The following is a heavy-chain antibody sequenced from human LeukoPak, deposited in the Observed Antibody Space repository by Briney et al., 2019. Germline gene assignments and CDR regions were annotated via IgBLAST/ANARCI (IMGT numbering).Heavy chain of an antibody. CDR2: FYYTGST. J-gene: IGHJ4*02. D-gene: IGHD6-19*01. CDR1: GGLISSSSYY. Sequence: PSQTLSLTCTVSGGLISSSSYYWGWVRQPPEKGLEWIGSFYYTGSTYYHPSLKSRVTISVDTSKNQFSLNLTSVTAADTAVYYCARTAGVAVAGSRQYFDYWGQGTLVTVSS. V-gene: IGHV4-39*01. CDR3: ARTAGVAVAGSRQYFDY.